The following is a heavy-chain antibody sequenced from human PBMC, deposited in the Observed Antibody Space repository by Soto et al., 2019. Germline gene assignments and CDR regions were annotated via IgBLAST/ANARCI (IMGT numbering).Heavy chain of an antibody. CDR1: GFPFTSYG. J-gene: IGHJ4*02. CDR2: ISYDGSDK. V-gene: IGHV3-30*03. CDR3: VGGQYYFDY. D-gene: IGHD3-10*01. Sequence: QVQLVESGGGVVQPGRSLRLSCTASGFPFTSYGMHWVREGPDKGLEWVAIISYDGSDKYYADSVKGRFTISRDNSKNTMYLQMNSHKSEDTALYYCVGGQYYFDYRGQGTLVIVSS.